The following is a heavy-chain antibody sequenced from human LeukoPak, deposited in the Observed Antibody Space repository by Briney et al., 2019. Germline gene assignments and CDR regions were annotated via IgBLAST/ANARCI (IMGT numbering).Heavy chain of an antibody. CDR2: SSAYNGHS. Sequence: ASVKVSCKASGYRFASYGIAWVRQAPGQGLEWVGWSSAYNGHSEYAQKVQGRVTMTTDTSTDTAYMELRGLTSDDTAVYYCAKGAGWLSYFDSWGQGTQVTVSS. CDR1: GYRFASYG. CDR3: AKGAGWLSYFDS. J-gene: IGHJ4*02. D-gene: IGHD3-9*01. V-gene: IGHV1-18*01.